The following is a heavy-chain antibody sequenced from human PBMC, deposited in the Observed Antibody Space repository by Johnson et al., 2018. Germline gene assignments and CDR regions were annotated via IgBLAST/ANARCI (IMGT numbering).Heavy chain of an antibody. CDR2: IYYSGST. D-gene: IGHD2-21*01. CDR1: GGSISGYY. J-gene: IGHJ3*02. CDR3: ASYFGDGSCKSRSYDI. V-gene: IGHV4-59*01. Sequence: QVQLQESGPGLVKPSETLSLTCSVSGGSISGYYWSWIRQSPGNGLEWIGYIYYSGSTSFNPSLKSRVALSVDTSKNQFPLNLTSVSAADTAVCYCASYFGDGSCKSRSYDIGGQGTMVTVSS.